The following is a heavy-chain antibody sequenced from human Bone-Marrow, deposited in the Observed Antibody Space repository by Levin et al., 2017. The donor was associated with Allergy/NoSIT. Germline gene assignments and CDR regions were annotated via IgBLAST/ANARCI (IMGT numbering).Heavy chain of an antibody. Sequence: ASVKVSCKASGFTFTTYDIYWVRQATGQGLEWMGWLNPNTGNTAYAQKFQGRVTMTSNTSISTAYMELTRLRSEDTAVYYCQAWNYDEPSVDYHYGVNVWGQGTTVTVSS. CDR2: LNPNTGNT. V-gene: IGHV1-8*01. J-gene: IGHJ6*02. CDR1: GFTFTTYD. D-gene: IGHD1-7*01. CDR3: QAWNYDEPSVDYHYGVNV.